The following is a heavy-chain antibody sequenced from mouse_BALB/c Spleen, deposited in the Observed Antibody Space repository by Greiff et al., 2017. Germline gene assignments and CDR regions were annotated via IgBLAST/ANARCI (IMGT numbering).Heavy chain of an antibody. Sequence: VQLQQPGAELVKPGASVKLSCKASGYTFTSYWMHWVKQRPGQGLEWIGEINPSNGRTNYNEKFKSKATLTVDKSSSTAYMQLSSLTSEDSAVYYCARTTIGTTDDAMDYWGQGTSVTVSS. V-gene: IGHV1S81*02. J-gene: IGHJ4*01. CDR1: GYTFTSYW. CDR2: INPSNGRT. CDR3: ARTTIGTTDDAMDY. D-gene: IGHD2-14*01.